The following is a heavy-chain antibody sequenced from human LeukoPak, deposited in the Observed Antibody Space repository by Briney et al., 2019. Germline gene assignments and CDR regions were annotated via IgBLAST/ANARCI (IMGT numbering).Heavy chain of an antibody. CDR2: IYNTGST. CDR3: ARALGYSYGYIIFDY. Sequence: LSLTCTVSGDSISRNSYYWGWIRQPPGKGLEWIGYIYNTGSTYYNPSLKSRVTISVDTSKNQFSLKLSSVTAADTAVYYCARALGYSYGYIIFDYWGQGTLVTVSS. D-gene: IGHD5-18*01. CDR1: GDSISRNSYY. V-gene: IGHV4-31*03. J-gene: IGHJ4*02.